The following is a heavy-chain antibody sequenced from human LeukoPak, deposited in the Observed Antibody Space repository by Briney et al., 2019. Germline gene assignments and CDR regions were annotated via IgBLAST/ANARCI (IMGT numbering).Heavy chain of an antibody. CDR1: VCTFTGYY. Sequence: GSVKDSFKAGVCTFTGYYMHWVRQAPGRGRDWMGWINPNIGGIDYVQKFQGRVPMTSDTSLSTSYTELCRLRSDDTAVYYCARVTSSSWYYFDYWGQGTLVTVSS. D-gene: IGHD6-13*01. CDR2: INPNIGGI. J-gene: IGHJ4*02. CDR3: ARVTSSSWYYFDY. V-gene: IGHV1-2*02.